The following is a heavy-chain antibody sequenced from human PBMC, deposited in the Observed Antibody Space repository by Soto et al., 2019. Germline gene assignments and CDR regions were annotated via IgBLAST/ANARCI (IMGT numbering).Heavy chain of an antibody. D-gene: IGHD3-3*01. CDR1: GVSIYSSSYY. V-gene: IGHV4-39*01. Sequence: SQTLSLTCTVSGVSIYSSSYYWGWLRQPPGKGLEWIGTIYYSGSTYYNPSLKSRVTISVDTSRNQFSLRLSSVTAADTAVYYCARNFDFWSAGNDYWGRGTLVTVSS. CDR3: ARNFDFWSAGNDY. J-gene: IGHJ4*02. CDR2: IYYSGST.